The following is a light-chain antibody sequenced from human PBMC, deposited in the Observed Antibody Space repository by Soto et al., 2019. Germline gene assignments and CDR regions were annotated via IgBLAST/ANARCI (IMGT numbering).Light chain of an antibody. CDR1: SSDVGSYNY. CDR3: SSYTSSSTDV. Sequence: QSVLTQPASVSGSPGQWVTISCTGTSSDVGSYNYVSWYQQHPGKAPKLMIYDVSNRPSGVSNRFSGSKSGNTASLTISGLQAEDEADYYCSSYTSSSTDVFGTGTKVTVL. J-gene: IGLJ1*01. CDR2: DVS. V-gene: IGLV2-14*01.